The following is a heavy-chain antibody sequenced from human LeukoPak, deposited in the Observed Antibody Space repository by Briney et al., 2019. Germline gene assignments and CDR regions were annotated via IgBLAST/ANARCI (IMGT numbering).Heavy chain of an antibody. J-gene: IGHJ4*02. Sequence: PGGSLRLSCAVSGFSFNNYWMSWVRQAPGKGLEWVANIKQDGSEKYYVDSVKGRFSISRDNAKNSLYLQMNSLRAEDTAVYCCARDYDFWSGYLDYWGQGTLVTVS. D-gene: IGHD3-3*01. CDR3: ARDYDFWSGYLDY. CDR1: GFSFNNYW. CDR2: IKQDGSEK. V-gene: IGHV3-7*05.